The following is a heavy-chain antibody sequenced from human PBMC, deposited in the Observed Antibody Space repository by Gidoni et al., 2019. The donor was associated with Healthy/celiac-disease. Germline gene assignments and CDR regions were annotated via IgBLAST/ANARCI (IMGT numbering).Heavy chain of an antibody. CDR2: INAGNGNT. CDR3: ARNYINYYDSSGYPLGDNWFDP. D-gene: IGHD3-22*01. V-gene: IGHV1-3*01. CDR1: GYTFTSYA. Sequence: QVQLVQSGAEVKKPGASVKVSCQASGYTFTSYAMHWVRQAPGQRLEWMGWINAGNGNTKYSQKFQCRVTITRDTSASTAYTELSSLRSEDTAVYYCARNYINYYDSSGYPLGDNWFDPWGQGTLVTVSS. J-gene: IGHJ5*02.